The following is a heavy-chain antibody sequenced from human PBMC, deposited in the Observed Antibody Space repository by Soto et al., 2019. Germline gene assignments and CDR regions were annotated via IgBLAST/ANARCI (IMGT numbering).Heavy chain of an antibody. Sequence: PGGSLRLSCAASGITFSAFAMHWVRQAPGKGLEWVARISYDASSSYNADSVKGRFSISRDNSRSTLHLQMNSLRTEDTAIYYCARRYGPGFDYWGQGTLVTVSS. D-gene: IGHD4-17*01. CDR1: GITFSAFA. V-gene: IGHV3-30-3*01. J-gene: IGHJ4*02. CDR2: ISYDASSS. CDR3: ARRYGPGFDY.